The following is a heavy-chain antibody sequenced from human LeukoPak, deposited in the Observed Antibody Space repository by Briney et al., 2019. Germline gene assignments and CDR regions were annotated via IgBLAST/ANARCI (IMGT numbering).Heavy chain of an antibody. CDR3: ARGGMIRYFDWLFRGSNWFDP. CDR1: GGSISGYY. D-gene: IGHD3-9*01. CDR2: INHSGST. Sequence: SETLSLTCTVSGGSISGYYWSWIRQPPGKGLEWIGEINHSGSTNYNPSLKSRVTISVDTSKNQFSLKLSSVTAADTAVYYCARGGMIRYFDWLFRGSNWFDPWGQGTLVTVSS. J-gene: IGHJ5*02. V-gene: IGHV4-34*01.